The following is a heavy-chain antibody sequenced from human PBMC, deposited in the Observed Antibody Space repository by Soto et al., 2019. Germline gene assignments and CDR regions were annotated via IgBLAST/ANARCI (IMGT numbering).Heavy chain of an antibody. V-gene: IGHV1-3*01. CDR2: INAGNGNT. CDR1: GYTFTSYA. CDR3: ARGEESGDDYAYYDCGSDV. Sequence: ASVKVSCKASGYTFTSYAMHWVRQAPGQRLEWMGWINAGNGNTKYSQKFQGRVTITRDTSASTAYMELSSLRSEDTAVYYCARGEESGDDYAYYDCGSDVWGQRTTVTVSS. J-gene: IGHJ6*02. D-gene: IGHD5-12*01.